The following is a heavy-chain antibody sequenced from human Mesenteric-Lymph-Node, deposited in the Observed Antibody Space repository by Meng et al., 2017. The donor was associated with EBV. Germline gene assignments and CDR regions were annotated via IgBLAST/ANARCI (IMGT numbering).Heavy chain of an antibody. Sequence: EVQLVESGGXLVKPGGSLRLSCAASGFTFSDYSMNWVRHAPGKGLEWVSYISDSSSNINYADSVKGRFTISRDNAKNSLYLQMNSLRPEDTAIYYCARDLYVVVAAAGHNLFDTWGQGTLVTVSS. CDR1: GFTFSDYS. D-gene: IGHD2-15*01. CDR3: ARDLYVVVAAAGHNLFDT. CDR2: ISDSSSNI. V-gene: IGHV3-21*01. J-gene: IGHJ5*02.